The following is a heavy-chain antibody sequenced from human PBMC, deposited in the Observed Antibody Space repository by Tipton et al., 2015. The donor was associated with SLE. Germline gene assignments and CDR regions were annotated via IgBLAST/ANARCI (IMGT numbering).Heavy chain of an antibody. Sequence: LRLSCYVTGVSISNYYWTWIRQSPGKGLEWIGNVYKNFNPSLESRVTISVDTSRNLFSLNLSSVTAADTAVYYCGRGGLRMRDWIDYWGQGTLVNVSS. CDR1: GVSISNYY. J-gene: IGHJ4*02. D-gene: IGHD1-14*01. CDR2: VYKN. V-gene: IGHV4-59*01. CDR3: GRGGLRMRDWIDY.